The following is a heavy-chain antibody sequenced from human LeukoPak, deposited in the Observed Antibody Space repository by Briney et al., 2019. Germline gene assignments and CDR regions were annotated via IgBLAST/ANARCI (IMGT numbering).Heavy chain of an antibody. J-gene: IGHJ3*02. CDR3: ATDFWSGPHAFDI. V-gene: IGHV1-2*02. Sequence: GASVKVSCKASGYTFTGYYMHWVRQAPGQGLEWMGWINPNSGGTNYAQKFQGRVTMARDTSISTAYMELSRLRSDDTAVYYCATDFWSGPHAFDIWGQGTMVTVSS. CDR2: INPNSGGT. D-gene: IGHD3-3*01. CDR1: GYTFTGYY.